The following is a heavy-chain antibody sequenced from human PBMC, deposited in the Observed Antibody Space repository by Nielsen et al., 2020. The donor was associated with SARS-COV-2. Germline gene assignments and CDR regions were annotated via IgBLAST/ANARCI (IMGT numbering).Heavy chain of an antibody. J-gene: IGHJ3*02. CDR2: ISSNGGST. D-gene: IGHD1-26*01. Sequence: GESLKISCSASGFTFSSYAMHWVRQAPGKGLEYVSAISSNGGSTYYADSVKGRFTISRDNSKNTLYLQMSSLRAEDTAVYYCFGIVGVPRGPGDAFDIWGQGTMVTVSS. CDR3: FGIVGVPRGPGDAFDI. V-gene: IGHV3-64D*06. CDR1: GFTFSSYA.